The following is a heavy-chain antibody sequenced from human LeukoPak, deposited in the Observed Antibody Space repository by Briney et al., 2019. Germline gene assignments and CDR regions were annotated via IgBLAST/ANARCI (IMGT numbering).Heavy chain of an antibody. V-gene: IGHV4-34*01. CDR2: INHSGST. J-gene: IGHJ4*02. CDR1: GGSFSGYY. CDR3: ARGRGFWSGYYFY. Sequence: SETLSLTCAVYGGSFSGYYWSWIRQPPGKGLEWIGEINHSGSTNYNPSLKSRVTISVDTSKNQFSLKLSSVTAADTAVYYCARGRGFWSGYYFYWGQGTLVTVSS. D-gene: IGHD3-3*01.